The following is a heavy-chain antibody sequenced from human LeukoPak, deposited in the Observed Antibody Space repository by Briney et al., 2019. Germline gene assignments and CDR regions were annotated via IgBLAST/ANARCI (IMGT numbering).Heavy chain of an antibody. Sequence: ASVKVSCKASGGTFSSYAISWVRQAPGQGLEWMGGIIPIFGTANYAQKFQGRVTITADESTSTAYMELSSLRSEDTAVYYCARVHSTNYDFWSGYSYYFDYWGQGTLVTVSS. V-gene: IGHV1-69*13. J-gene: IGHJ4*02. CDR1: GGTFSSYA. CDR3: ARVHSTNYDFWSGYSYYFDY. CDR2: IIPIFGTA. D-gene: IGHD3-3*01.